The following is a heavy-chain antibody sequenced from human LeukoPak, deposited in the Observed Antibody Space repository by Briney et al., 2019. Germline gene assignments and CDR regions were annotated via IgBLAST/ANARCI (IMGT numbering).Heavy chain of an antibody. Sequence: ASVKVSCKASGYTFTGYYMHWVRQAPGQGLEWMGWINPNSGGTNYAQKFQGRVTMARDTSISTAYMELSRLRSDDTAVYYCAREEYYGSGSYCGWSIFDYWGQGTLVTVSS. CDR3: AREEYYGSGSYCGWSIFDY. CDR1: GYTFTGYY. J-gene: IGHJ4*02. CDR2: INPNSGGT. D-gene: IGHD3-10*01. V-gene: IGHV1-2*02.